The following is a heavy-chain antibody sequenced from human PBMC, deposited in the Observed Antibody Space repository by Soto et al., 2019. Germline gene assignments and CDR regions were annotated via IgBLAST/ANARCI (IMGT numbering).Heavy chain of an antibody. J-gene: IGHJ4*02. V-gene: IGHV3-30*18. CDR3: VKGSDVARQELDY. CDR2: ISADGSDK. CDR1: EFTFSNFG. Sequence: QVQLVESGGGVVQPGRSLRLSCAASEFTFSNFGMHWVRQAPGKGLEWVAAISADGSDKYFSGSVKGRFTISRDNSKNTLFLQMHSLRVEYTAVYYCVKGSDVARQELDYWGQGTLVTVSS. D-gene: IGHD3-3*01.